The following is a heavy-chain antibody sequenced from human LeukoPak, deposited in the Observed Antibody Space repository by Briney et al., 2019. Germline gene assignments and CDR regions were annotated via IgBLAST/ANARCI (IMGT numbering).Heavy chain of an antibody. CDR1: GGSISSYY. CDR2: IYTSGST. J-gene: IGHJ4*02. CDR3: ARSTHYYDSSGYYNPFDY. Sequence: SETLSLTCTVSGGSISSYYWSWIRQPAGMGLEWIGRIYTSGSTNYNPSLKSRVTMSVDTSKNQFSLKLSSVTAADTAVYYCARSTHYYDSSGYYNPFDYWGQGTLVTVSS. D-gene: IGHD3-22*01. V-gene: IGHV4-4*07.